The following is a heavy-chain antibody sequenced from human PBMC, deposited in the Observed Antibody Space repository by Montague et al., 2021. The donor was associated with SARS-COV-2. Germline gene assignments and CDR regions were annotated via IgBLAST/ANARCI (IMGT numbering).Heavy chain of an antibody. V-gene: IGHV4-39*06. J-gene: IGHJ6*02. CDR3: ARVGRQQLVRLSGMDV. Sequence: SETLSLTCTVSGGSISSSSYYWGWIRQPPGKGLEWIGSIYYSGSTYYNPSLKSRVTISVDTSKNQFPPKLSSVTAADTAVYYCARVGRQQLVRLSGMDVWGQGTTVTVSS. CDR1: GGSISSSSYY. CDR2: IYYSGST. D-gene: IGHD6-13*01.